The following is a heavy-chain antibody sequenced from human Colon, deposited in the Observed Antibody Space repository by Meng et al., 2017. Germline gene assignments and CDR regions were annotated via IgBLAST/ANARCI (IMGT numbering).Heavy chain of an antibody. V-gene: IGHV3-30*04. D-gene: IGHD1-26*01. CDR3: ARSVGPTWFYGMDV. Sequence: GGSLRLSCAASGFTFSSYAMHWVRQAPGKGREWVAVISYDGNNKFYADSMKGRFTISRDKSKNTMYLQMDSLRGEDTAVDYCARSVGPTWFYGMDVWGQGTTVTVSS. CDR2: ISYDGNNK. J-gene: IGHJ6*02. CDR1: GFTFSSYA.